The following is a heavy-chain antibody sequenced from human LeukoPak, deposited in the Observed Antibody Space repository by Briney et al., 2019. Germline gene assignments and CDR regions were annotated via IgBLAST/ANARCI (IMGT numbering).Heavy chain of an antibody. J-gene: IGHJ3*02. D-gene: IGHD6-19*01. V-gene: IGHV3-74*01. CDR1: GFTFSSYW. Sequence: GGSLRLSCAASGFTFSSYWMHWVRQAPGKGLVWVSRINSDGSSTTYADSVKGRFTISRDNAKNTLYLQMNSLRAEDTAVYYCAKEFWAVAGTVAFDIWGQGTMVTVSS. CDR3: AKEFWAVAGTVAFDI. CDR2: INSDGSST.